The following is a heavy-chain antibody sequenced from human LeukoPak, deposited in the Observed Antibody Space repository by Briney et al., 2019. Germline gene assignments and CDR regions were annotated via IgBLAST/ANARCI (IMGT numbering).Heavy chain of an antibody. CDR2: IYYSGST. CDR3: ARHGGIAAFFDY. D-gene: IGHD6-13*01. CDR1: GGSISSYY. V-gene: IGHV4-59*08. Sequence: SETLSLTCTVSGGSISSYYWSWIRQPPGKGLEWIGYIYYSGSTNYNPSLKSRVTISVDTSKNQCSLKLSSVAAADTAVYYCARHGGIAAFFDYWGQGTLATVSS. J-gene: IGHJ4*02.